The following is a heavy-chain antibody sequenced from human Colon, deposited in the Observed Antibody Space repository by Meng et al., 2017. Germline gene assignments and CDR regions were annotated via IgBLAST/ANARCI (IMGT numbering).Heavy chain of an antibody. CDR3: ARHGGWHFDY. D-gene: IGHD6-19*01. Sequence: RLQESGPGLVETSRTLFLTPAVSGGSIRSYNWSSWVRQPPGKGLEWIGQIDLGGTPYYNPSLESRAIMSLDKSKNQLSLRLTSVAAADTAVYYCARHGGWHFDYWGQGALVTVSS. V-gene: IGHV4-4*02. CDR1: GGSIRSYNW. J-gene: IGHJ4*02. CDR2: IDLGGTP.